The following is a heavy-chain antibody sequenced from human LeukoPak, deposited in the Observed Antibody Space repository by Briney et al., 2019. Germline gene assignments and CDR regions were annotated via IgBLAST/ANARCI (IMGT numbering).Heavy chain of an antibody. J-gene: IGHJ4*02. V-gene: IGHV3-30*02. D-gene: IGHD3-22*01. Sequence: AGGSLRLSCAASGFTFSSYGMHWVRQAPGKGLEWVAFIRYDGSNKYYADSVKGRFTISRDNSKNTLYLQMNSLRAEDPAVYYCANTYYYDSSVGYWGQGTLVTVSS. CDR3: ANTYYYDSSVGY. CDR1: GFTFSSYG. CDR2: IRYDGSNK.